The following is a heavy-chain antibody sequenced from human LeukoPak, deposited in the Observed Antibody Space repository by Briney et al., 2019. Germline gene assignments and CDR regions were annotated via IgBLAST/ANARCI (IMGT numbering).Heavy chain of an antibody. Sequence: PGGSLRLSCAASGFTFSSYEMNWVRQAPGKGLEWVGNIQPDGSEGYPVDSVKGRFTISRDNSKNTVSLQMNSLRAEDTAVYYCAGDGWHGLFTYWGQEPWSPSPQ. CDR2: IQPDGSEG. CDR1: GFTFSSYE. D-gene: IGHD5-24*01. V-gene: IGHV3-7*04. J-gene: IGHJ4*01. CDR3: AGDGWHGLFTY.